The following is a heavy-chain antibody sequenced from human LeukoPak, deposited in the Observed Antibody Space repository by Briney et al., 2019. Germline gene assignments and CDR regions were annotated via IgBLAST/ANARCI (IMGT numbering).Heavy chain of an antibody. V-gene: IGHV3-23*01. CDR3: ASGPPFLKYFEY. D-gene: IGHD3-3*01. CDR2: ISVSGGST. Sequence: GGSLRLSCAASGFTFTSYAMSWVRQAPWTGLEWVSTISVSGGSTYYADSVKGRFTISRDSSKNTLSLQMNSLRAEDTALYYCASGPPFLKYFEYWGQGTLVTVSS. CDR1: GFTFTSYA. J-gene: IGHJ4*02.